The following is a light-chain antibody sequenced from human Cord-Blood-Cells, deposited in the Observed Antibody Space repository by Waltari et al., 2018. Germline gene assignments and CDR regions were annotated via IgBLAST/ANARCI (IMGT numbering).Light chain of an antibody. J-gene: IGKJ2*01. CDR1: QSVLYSTNNKNY. CDR3: QQYYSTPYT. Sequence: DIVMTQPPDSLAVFLGERATINCKSSQSVLYSTNNKNYLAWYQQKPGQPPKLLIYCASTLESGVPERFSGSGSGTDFTLTISSLQAEDVAVYYCQQYYSTPYTFGQGTKLEIK. V-gene: IGKV4-1*01. CDR2: CAS.